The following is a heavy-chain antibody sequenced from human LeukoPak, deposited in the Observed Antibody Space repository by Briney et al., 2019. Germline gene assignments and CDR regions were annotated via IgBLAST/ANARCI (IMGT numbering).Heavy chain of an antibody. CDR2: IIPIFGTA. CDR1: GGTFSSYA. J-gene: IGHJ4*02. CDR3: ARGYCSSTSCFLDY. Sequence: ASVKVSCKASGGTFSSYAISWVRQAPGQGLEWMGGIIPIFGTANYAQRFQGRVTVTTDESTSTAYMELTSLGSEDTAVYYCARGYCSSTSCFLDYWGQGTLVTVSS. V-gene: IGHV1-69*05. D-gene: IGHD2-2*01.